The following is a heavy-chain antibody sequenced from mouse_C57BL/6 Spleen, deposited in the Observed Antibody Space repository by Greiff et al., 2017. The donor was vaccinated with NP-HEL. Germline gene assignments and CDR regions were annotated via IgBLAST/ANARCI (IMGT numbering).Heavy chain of an antibody. J-gene: IGHJ2*01. CDR1: GYSITSGYY. CDR3: ARDGEGFYYFDY. CDR2: ISYDGSN. Sequence: EVQLQESGPGLVKPSQSLSLTCSVTGYSITSGYYWNWIRQFPGNKLEWMGYISYDGSNNYNPSLKNRISITRDTSKNQFFLKLNSVTTEDTATYYCARDGEGFYYFDYWGQGTTLTVSS. V-gene: IGHV3-6*01.